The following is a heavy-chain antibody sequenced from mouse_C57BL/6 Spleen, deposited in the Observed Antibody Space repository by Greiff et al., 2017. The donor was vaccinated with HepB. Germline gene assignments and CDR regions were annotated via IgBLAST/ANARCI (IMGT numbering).Heavy chain of an antibody. D-gene: IGHD2-4*01. J-gene: IGHJ4*01. V-gene: IGHV1-62-2*01. CDR3: ARHGNPLYDYDVNYAMDY. CDR1: GYTFTEYT. Sequence: QVQLKESGAELVKPGASVKLSCKASGYTFTEYTIHWAKQRSGQGLEWIGWFYPGSGSIKYNEKFKDKATLTADKSSSTVYMELSRLTSEDSAVYFCARHGNPLYDYDVNYAMDYWGQGTSVTVSS. CDR2: FYPGSGSI.